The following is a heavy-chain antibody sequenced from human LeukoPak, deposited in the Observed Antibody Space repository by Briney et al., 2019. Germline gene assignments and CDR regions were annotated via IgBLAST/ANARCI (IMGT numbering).Heavy chain of an antibody. CDR1: GYTFTGYY. V-gene: IGHV1-2*02. D-gene: IGHD2-2*01. J-gene: IGHJ5*02. CDR2: INPNSGGT. Sequence: ASVKVSCKASGYTFTGYYMHWVRQAPGQGLEWMGWINPNSGGTNYAQKFQGSVTMTRDTSTSTVYMELSSLRSEDTAVYYCARGGSTSRERGNWFDPWGQGTLVTVSS. CDR3: ARGGSTSRERGNWFDP.